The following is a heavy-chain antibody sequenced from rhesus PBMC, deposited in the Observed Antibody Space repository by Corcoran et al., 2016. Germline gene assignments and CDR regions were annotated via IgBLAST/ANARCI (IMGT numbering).Heavy chain of an antibody. J-gene: IGHJ6*01. CDR1: GYSISGYY. CDR3: ARGGWGDYYGLDS. V-gene: IGHV4-122*02. CDR2: ITYSGST. Sequence: QVQLQESGPGLVKPSETLSLTCAVSGYSISGYYWSWIRQAPGKGLELIGYITYSGSTSYNPSLKSRITISRDTSKNQFSLQLSSVTAADTAVYYCARGGWGDYYGLDSWGQGVVVTVSS. D-gene: IGHD3-34*01.